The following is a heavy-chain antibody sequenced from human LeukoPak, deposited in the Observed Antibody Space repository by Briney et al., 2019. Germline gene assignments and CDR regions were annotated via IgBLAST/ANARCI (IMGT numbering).Heavy chain of an antibody. CDR3: ARAGEYCSSTSCYAVLGAFDI. V-gene: IGHV4-61*01. Sequence: SETLSLTCTASGGSVSNGSYYWNWLRQPPGKGLEWIGYIYYSGSTNYNPSLKSRVTISVDTSKNQFSLKQSSVTAADTAVYYCARAGEYCSSTSCYAVLGAFDIWGQGTMVTVSS. CDR1: GGSVSNGSYY. CDR2: IYYSGST. J-gene: IGHJ3*02. D-gene: IGHD2-2*01.